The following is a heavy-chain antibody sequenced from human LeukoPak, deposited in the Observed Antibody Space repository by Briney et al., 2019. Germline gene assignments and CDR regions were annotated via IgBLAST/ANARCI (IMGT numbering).Heavy chain of an antibody. D-gene: IGHD3-10*01. J-gene: IGHJ5*02. CDR3: ARDPGVRGVYYNYSDP. CDR2: LNGAGTTT. Sequence: GGSLRLSCAASGFSFGSYWMHWVRHAPGKGLVWVSRLNGAGTTTNYADSVKGRFTISRDNAKNTLYLQMSSLRAEDTAVYYCARDPGVRGVYYNYSDPLGQGTLVTVSS. V-gene: IGHV3-74*01. CDR1: GFSFGSYW.